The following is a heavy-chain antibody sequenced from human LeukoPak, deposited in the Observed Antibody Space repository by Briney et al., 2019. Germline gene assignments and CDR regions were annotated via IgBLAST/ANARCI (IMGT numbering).Heavy chain of an antibody. J-gene: IGHJ5*02. CDR3: AREESTGYGDDHNWFDP. V-gene: IGHV3-23*01. CDR1: GFTFRGSA. Sequence: GGSLRLSCVASGFTFRGSAMSWVRQAPGKGLEWVSLISGSGGGTYYAGSVKGRFTISRDNPKNTVYLQMNSLRAEDTAVYHCAREESTGYGDDHNWFDPWGQGTLVTVSS. D-gene: IGHD4-17*01. CDR2: ISGSGGGT.